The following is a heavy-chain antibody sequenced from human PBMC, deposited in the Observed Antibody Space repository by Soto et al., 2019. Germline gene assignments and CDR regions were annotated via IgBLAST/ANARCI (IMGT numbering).Heavy chain of an antibody. CDR1: GGSISSYY. J-gene: IGHJ5*02. D-gene: IGHD3-10*01. CDR2: IYYSGST. Sequence: SETLSLTCTVSGGSISSYYWSWIRQPPGKGLEWIGYIYYSGSTNYNPSLKSRVTISVDTSKNQFSLKLSSVTAAHTAVYYCARDRISGRGWFDPWGQGTLVTVSS. V-gene: IGHV4-59*01. CDR3: ARDRISGRGWFDP.